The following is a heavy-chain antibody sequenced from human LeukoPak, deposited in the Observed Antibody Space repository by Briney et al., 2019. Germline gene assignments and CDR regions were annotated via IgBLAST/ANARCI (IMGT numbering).Heavy chain of an antibody. CDR1: GFTFSSYG. CDR3: ARDIGTYSSSSGFDY. CDR2: IWYDGSNK. Sequence: GGFLRLSCAASGFTFSSYGMHWVRQAPGKGLEWVAVIWYDGSNKYYADSVKGRFTISRDNSKNTLYLQMNSLRAEDTAVYYCARDIGTYSSSSGFDYWGQGTLVTVSS. J-gene: IGHJ4*02. V-gene: IGHV3-33*01. D-gene: IGHD6-6*01.